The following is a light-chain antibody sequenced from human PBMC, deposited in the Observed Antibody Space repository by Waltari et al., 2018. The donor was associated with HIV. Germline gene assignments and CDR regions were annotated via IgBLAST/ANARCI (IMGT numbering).Light chain of an antibody. CDR1: RSVLYTSNNKNY. V-gene: IGKV4-1*01. CDR2: WAS. Sequence: DLVMTQSPDSLAVSLGERATINCKSSRSVLYTSNNKNYLAWYQHKPGQPHKLLIYWASTRQSGVPDRFSGSGSGTDFTLAINNLQAEDVAVYYCQQYYSIPRTFGQGTKVEIK. CDR3: QQYYSIPRT. J-gene: IGKJ1*01.